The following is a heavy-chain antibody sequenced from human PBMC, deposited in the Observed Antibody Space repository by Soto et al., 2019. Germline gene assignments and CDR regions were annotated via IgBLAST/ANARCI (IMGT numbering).Heavy chain of an antibody. V-gene: IGHV1-69*13. J-gene: IGHJ6*02. CDR2: IIPIFGTA. D-gene: IGHD2-15*01. Sequence: SVKGPCKASGGTFSSYAISWVRQAPGQGLEWMGGIIPIFGTANYAQKFQGRVTITADESTSTAYMELSSLRSEDTAVYYCAGGYCSGGSCQHYYYYGMDVWGQGTTVTVSS. CDR1: GGTFSSYA. CDR3: AGGYCSGGSCQHYYYYGMDV.